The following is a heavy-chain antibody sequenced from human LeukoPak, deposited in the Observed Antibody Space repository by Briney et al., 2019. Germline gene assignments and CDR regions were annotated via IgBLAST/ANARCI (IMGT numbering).Heavy chain of an antibody. J-gene: IGHJ4*02. CDR3: ARGRANDY. CDR2: ISSNGGST. D-gene: IGHD1-26*01. CDR1: GFTFSSYA. V-gene: IGHV3-64*01. Sequence: HPGGSLRLSCAASGFTFSSYAMHWVRQAPGKGLEYVSAISSNGGSTYYANSVKSRFTISRDNSKNTLYLQMGSLRAEDMAVYYCARGRANDYWGQGTLVTVSS.